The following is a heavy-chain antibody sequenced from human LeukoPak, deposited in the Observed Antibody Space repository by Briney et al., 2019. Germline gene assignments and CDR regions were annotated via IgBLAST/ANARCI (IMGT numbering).Heavy chain of an antibody. CDR3: AREDYYDSGSFDP. V-gene: IGHV1-8*02. CDR1: GHTFTSYD. Sequence: ASAKVSCKASGHTFTSYDINWVRQATGQGLEWMGWMNPNSGNTAYAQKFQGRVTMTRNTSISTAYMELSSLRSEDTAVYYCAREDYYDSGSFDPWGQGTLVTVSS. J-gene: IGHJ5*02. D-gene: IGHD3-22*01. CDR2: MNPNSGNT.